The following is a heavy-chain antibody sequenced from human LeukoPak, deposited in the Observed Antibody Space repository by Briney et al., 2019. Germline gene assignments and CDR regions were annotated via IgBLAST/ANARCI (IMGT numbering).Heavy chain of an antibody. D-gene: IGHD3-9*01. CDR3: ARSLVTGYPYYFDY. Sequence: GESLKISCKGSGYSFTSYWIGWVRQAPGQGLEWMGWISAYNGNTNYAQKFQGRVTITTDESTSTAYMELSSLRSEDTAVYYCARSLVTGYPYYFDYWGQGTLVTVSS. V-gene: IGHV1-18*04. CDR1: GYSFTSYW. CDR2: ISAYNGNT. J-gene: IGHJ4*02.